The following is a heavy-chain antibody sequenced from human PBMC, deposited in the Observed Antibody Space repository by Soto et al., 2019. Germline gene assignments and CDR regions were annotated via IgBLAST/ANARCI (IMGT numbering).Heavy chain of an antibody. Sequence: GESLKISCAASGFTFSSYWMSWVRQAPGKGLEWVANIKQDGSEKYYVDSVKGRFTISRDNAKNSLYLQMNSLRAEDTAVYYCARAPTYSSSCFDYWGQGTLVTVSS. V-gene: IGHV3-7*01. CDR3: ARAPTYSSSCFDY. J-gene: IGHJ4*02. CDR1: GFTFSSYW. D-gene: IGHD6-13*01. CDR2: IKQDGSEK.